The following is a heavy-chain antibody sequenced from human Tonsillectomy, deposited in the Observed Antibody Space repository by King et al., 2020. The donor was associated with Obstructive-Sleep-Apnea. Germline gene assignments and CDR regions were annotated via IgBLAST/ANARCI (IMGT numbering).Heavy chain of an antibody. CDR2: ISYDGSNK. V-gene: IGHV3-30*04. CDR3: AREGSYDYVWGSYRPPEDY. D-gene: IGHD3-16*02. Sequence: VQLVESGGGVVQPGRYLRLSCAASGFTFSSYAMHWVRQAPGKGLEWVAVISYDGSNKYYADSVKGRFTISRDNSKNTLYLQMNSLRAEDTAVYYCAREGSYDYVWGSYRPPEDYWGQGTLVTVSS. CDR1: GFTFSSYA. J-gene: IGHJ4*02.